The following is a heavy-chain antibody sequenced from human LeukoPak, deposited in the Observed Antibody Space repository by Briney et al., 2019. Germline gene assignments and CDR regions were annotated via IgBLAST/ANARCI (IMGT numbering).Heavy chain of an antibody. V-gene: IGHV4-4*02. CDR1: GGSITTTNF. D-gene: IGHD5-24*01. CDR3: ARRVASNPKYCFDY. CDR2: ISLRGRT. Sequence: NPSETLSLTCGVSGGSITTTNFWSWVRQPPGGGLEWIGEISLRGRTQYNPSLKSRVNISIDESKNHLYLSLASVTAADTAVYYCARRVASNPKYCFDYWGQGILVTVSS. J-gene: IGHJ4*02.